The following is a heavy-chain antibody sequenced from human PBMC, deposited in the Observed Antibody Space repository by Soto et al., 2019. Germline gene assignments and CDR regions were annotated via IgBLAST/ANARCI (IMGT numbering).Heavy chain of an antibody. CDR1: GGSISSYY. CDR3: ARYETLNGDNDY. CDR2: IYYSVRT. V-gene: IGHV4-59*12. J-gene: IGHJ4*02. Sequence: SETLSLPCTVSGGSISSYYCSWIRQPPGKGLEWIGYIYYSVRTKYNPSLKSGVTISVDTSKNQFPLNLSSVTAADADVYSCARYETLNGDNDYWGQGTLVTVSS. D-gene: IGHD4-17*01.